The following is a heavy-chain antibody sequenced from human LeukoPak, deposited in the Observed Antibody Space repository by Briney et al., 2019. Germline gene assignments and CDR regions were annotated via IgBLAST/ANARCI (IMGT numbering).Heavy chain of an antibody. CDR3: ASLRNGDAFDI. CDR1: GFTFSSYS. CDR2: ISSSSSYI. Sequence: TGGSLRLSCAASGFTFSSYSMNWVRQAPGKGLEWVSSISSSSSYIYYADSVKGRFTISRDNAKNSLYLQMNSLRAEDTAVYYCASLRNGDAFDIWGQGTMVTVSS. V-gene: IGHV3-21*01. J-gene: IGHJ3*02. D-gene: IGHD3-16*01.